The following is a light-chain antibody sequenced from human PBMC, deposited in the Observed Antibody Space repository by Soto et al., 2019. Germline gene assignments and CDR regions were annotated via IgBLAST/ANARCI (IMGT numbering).Light chain of an antibody. CDR1: QSIGSNY. CDR3: QQYGSSPGT. CDR2: GAS. J-gene: IGKJ2*01. Sequence: EIVLTQSPGTLSLSPGERATLSCRASQSIGSNYLAWYQQKPGQAPTLLIYGASSRATGIPDRFSGSGSGTDFTLTISRREPEDFAVYYCQQYGSSPGTFGQGTKLEIK. V-gene: IGKV3-20*01.